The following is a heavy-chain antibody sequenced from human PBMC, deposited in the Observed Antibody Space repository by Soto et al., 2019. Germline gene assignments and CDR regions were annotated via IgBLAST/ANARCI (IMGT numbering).Heavy chain of an antibody. D-gene: IGHD2-2*01. CDR2: TRNKANSYAT. V-gene: IGHV3-72*01. CDR1: GFTFSDHY. CDR3: ASSLGCCSSTTCHHYYFDY. J-gene: IGHJ4*02. Sequence: PGGSLRLSCAASGFTFSDHYMDWVRQAPGKGLEWVGRTRNKANSYATEYAASVKGRFTISRDDSKNSLYLQMNSLKTEDTAVYYCASSLGCCSSTTCHHYYFDYWGQGTLVTVSS.